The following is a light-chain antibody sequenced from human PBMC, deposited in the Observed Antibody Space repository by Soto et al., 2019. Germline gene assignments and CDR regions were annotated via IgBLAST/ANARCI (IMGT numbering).Light chain of an antibody. CDR3: QQRSNWPLGGEFT. CDR2: DAS. V-gene: IGKV3-11*01. J-gene: IGKJ3*01. CDR1: QSVSSY. Sequence: EIVLTQSPATLSLSPGERATLSCRASQSVSSYLAWYQQKPGQAPRLLIYDASNRATGIPARFSGSGSGTGFTLTISSLEPEDFAVYYCQQRSNWPLGGEFTFGPGTKVDIK.